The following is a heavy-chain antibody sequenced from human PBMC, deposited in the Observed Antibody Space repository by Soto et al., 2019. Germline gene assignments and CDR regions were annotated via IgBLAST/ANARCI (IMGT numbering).Heavy chain of an antibody. D-gene: IGHD3-22*01. CDR1: GYSFAGYW. Sequence: PGESLKTSCKGSGYSFAGYWITWVRQKPGKGLEWMGRIDPSDSQTYYSPSFRGHVTISATKSITTVFLQWSSLRASDTAMYYCARQIYDSDTGPNFQYYFDSWGQGTPVTVS. J-gene: IGHJ4*02. CDR3: ARQIYDSDTGPNFQYYFDS. V-gene: IGHV5-10-1*01. CDR2: IDPSDSQT.